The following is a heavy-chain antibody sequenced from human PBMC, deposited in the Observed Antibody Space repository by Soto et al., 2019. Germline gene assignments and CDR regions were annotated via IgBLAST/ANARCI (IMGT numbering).Heavy chain of an antibody. CDR2: IYSGGST. CDR3: ARGYHYDILTGSPPGLVDY. V-gene: IGHV3-66*01. D-gene: IGHD3-9*01. J-gene: IGHJ4*02. CDR1: GFTVSSNY. Sequence: GGSLRLSCAASGFTVSSNYMSWVRQAPGKGLEWVSVIYSGGSTYYADSVKGRFTISRDNSKNTLYLQMNSLRAEDTAVYYCARGYHYDILTGSPPGLVDYWGQGTLVTVSS.